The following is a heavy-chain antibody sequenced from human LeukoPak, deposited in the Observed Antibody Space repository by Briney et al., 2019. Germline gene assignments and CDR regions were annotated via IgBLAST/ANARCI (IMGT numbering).Heavy chain of an antibody. Sequence: SETLSLTRTVSGGSISSYYWSWIRQPPGKGLEWIGYIYYSGSTNYNPSLKSRVTISVDTSKNQFSLKLSSVTAADTAVYYCARVVPYYYGMDVWGQGTTVTVSS. V-gene: IGHV4-59*08. J-gene: IGHJ6*02. CDR1: GGSISSYY. D-gene: IGHD2-8*01. CDR3: ARVVPYYYGMDV. CDR2: IYYSGST.